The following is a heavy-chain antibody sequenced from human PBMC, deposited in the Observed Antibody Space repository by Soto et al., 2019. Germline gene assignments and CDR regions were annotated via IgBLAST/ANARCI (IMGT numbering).Heavy chain of an antibody. CDR3: ARGGHPVYYYYMDV. CDR1: GGSISSYY. Sequence: SETLSLTCTVSGGSISSYYWSWIRQPPGKGLEWIGYIYYSGSTNYNPSLKSRVTISVDTSKNQFSLKLSSVTAADTAVYYCARGGHPVYYYYMDVWGKGTTVTVSS. J-gene: IGHJ6*03. V-gene: IGHV4-59*01. CDR2: IYYSGST.